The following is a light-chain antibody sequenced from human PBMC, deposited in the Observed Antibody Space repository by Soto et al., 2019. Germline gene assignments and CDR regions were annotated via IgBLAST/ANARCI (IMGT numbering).Light chain of an antibody. CDR2: GAS. CDR3: QRYGNSPPFT. V-gene: IGKV3-20*01. J-gene: IGKJ4*02. Sequence: VLTQSPGTLSLSPGERATLSCRASQSISSTSLAWYQHQPGQATRLLVYGASVRTCGIPDRFSGGGSGTDLNLTISILEPEDFAVYYCQRYGNSPPFTFGGGTKVEIK. CDR1: QSISSTS.